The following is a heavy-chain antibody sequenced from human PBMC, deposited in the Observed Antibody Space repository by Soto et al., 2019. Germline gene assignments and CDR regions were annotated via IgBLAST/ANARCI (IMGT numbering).Heavy chain of an antibody. D-gene: IGHD1-7*01. CDR3: ARVSLGITGTSFDY. J-gene: IGHJ4*02. V-gene: IGHV3-48*02. Sequence: GGSLRLSCAASGFTFSSYSMNWVRQAPGKGLEWVSYISSSSSTIYYADSVKGRFTISRDNAKNSLYLQMNSLRDEDTAVYYCARVSLGITGTSFDYWGQGTLVTVSS. CDR1: GFTFSSYS. CDR2: ISSSSSTI.